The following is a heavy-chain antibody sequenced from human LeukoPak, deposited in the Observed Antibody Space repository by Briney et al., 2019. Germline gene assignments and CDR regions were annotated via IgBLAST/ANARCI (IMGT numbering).Heavy chain of an antibody. D-gene: IGHD5-24*01. V-gene: IGHV3-15*01. CDR2: IKSKVHGGTL. Sequence: GGSLRLSCAASGFTFSDAWMNWLRQAPGKGLEWVGRIKSKVHGGTLECAAPVKGRFTISRDDSESTLHLQMSSLTTEDTAVYYCATDRDATHLNYWGQGTLVTVSS. J-gene: IGHJ4*02. CDR1: GFTFSDAW. CDR3: ATDRDATHLNY.